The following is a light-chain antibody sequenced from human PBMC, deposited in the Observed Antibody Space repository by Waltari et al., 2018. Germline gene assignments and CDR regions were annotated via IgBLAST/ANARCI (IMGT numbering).Light chain of an antibody. CDR3: NSRDSSGFV. Sequence: SSELTQDPAVSVALGQTVRITCQGDSLRSYYASWYQPKPGQAPVLVIYGKNNRPPGIPDRFSGSSSGNTASLTITGAQAEDEADYYCNSRDSSGFVFGTGTKVTVL. V-gene: IGLV3-19*01. CDR1: SLRSYY. CDR2: GKN. J-gene: IGLJ1*01.